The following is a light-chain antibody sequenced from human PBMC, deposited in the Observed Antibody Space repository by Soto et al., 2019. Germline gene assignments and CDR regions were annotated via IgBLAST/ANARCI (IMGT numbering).Light chain of an antibody. Sequence: QSVLTQPPSASGTPGQRVTISCSVSSSNIGSNYVYWYQQLPGTAPKLLIYRNNQRPSGVPDRFSGSKSGTSASRAISGLRSEDEADYYCAAWDDSLSGFYVFGTGTKLTVL. CDR2: RNN. CDR3: AAWDDSLSGFYV. J-gene: IGLJ1*01. CDR1: SSNIGSNY. V-gene: IGLV1-47*01.